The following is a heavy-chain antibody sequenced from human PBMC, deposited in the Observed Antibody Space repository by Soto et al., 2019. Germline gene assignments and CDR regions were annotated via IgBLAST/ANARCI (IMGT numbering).Heavy chain of an antibody. V-gene: IGHV3-21*01. CDR1: GFTFSSYS. CDR3: ARDLILIAVAGKTDDY. J-gene: IGHJ4*02. D-gene: IGHD6-19*01. CDR2: ISSSSSYI. Sequence: EVQLVESGGGLVQPGGSLRLSCAASGFTFSSYSMNWVRQAPGKGLEWVSSISSSSSYIYYADSVKGRFTISRDNAKNSLYLQMNSLRAEDTAVYYCARDLILIAVAGKTDDYWGQGTLVTVSS.